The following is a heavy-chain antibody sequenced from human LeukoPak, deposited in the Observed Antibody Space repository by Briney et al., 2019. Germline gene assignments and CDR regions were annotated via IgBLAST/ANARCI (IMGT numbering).Heavy chain of an antibody. Sequence: GRSLRLSCAASGFTFSSYGMHWVRQAPGKGLEWVAVIWYDGSNKYYADSVKGRFTISRDNSKNTLYLQMNSPRAEDTAVYYCARDGRYSGSYYADYWGQGTLVTVSS. V-gene: IGHV3-33*01. CDR2: IWYDGSNK. D-gene: IGHD1-26*01. CDR3: ARDGRYSGSYYADY. J-gene: IGHJ4*02. CDR1: GFTFSSYG.